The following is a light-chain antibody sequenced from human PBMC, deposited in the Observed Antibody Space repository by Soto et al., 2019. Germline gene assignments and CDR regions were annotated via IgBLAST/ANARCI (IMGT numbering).Light chain of an antibody. V-gene: IGKV3-20*01. J-gene: IGKJ1*01. Sequence: EIVLTQSPGTLSLSTGERATLSCRASQRVSHRYLAWYQQEHGQAPRLLNHGVYTRDTGIPDRFSGSGSGTDFTLTISRREPEDFAVYYCQLYGSSPWTFRQGTKVEIK. CDR3: QLYGSSPWT. CDR1: QRVSHRY. CDR2: GVY.